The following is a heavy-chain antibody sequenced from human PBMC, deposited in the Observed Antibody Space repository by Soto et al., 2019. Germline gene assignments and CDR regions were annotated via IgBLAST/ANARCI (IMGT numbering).Heavy chain of an antibody. D-gene: IGHD3-9*01. V-gene: IGHV4-4*07. CDR1: GGSISSYY. Sequence: PSETLSLTCSVSGGSISSYYWSWIRQPAGKGLEWIGRIYTSGSTNYNPSLKSRVTMSVDTSKNQFSLKLSSVTAADTAVYYCAREGRLRYFDWSKSYYHSYGMDVWGQGTKVTVSS. CDR2: IYTSGST. CDR3: AREGRLRYFDWSKSYYHSYGMDV. J-gene: IGHJ6*02.